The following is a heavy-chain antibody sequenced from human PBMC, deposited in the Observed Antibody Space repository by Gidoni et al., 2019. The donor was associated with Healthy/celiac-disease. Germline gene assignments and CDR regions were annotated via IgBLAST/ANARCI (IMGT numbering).Heavy chain of an antibody. Sequence: EVQLVESGGGLVQPGGSLRLSCAASGFTFSSYSMNWVRQAPGKGLEWVSYISSSSSTIYYADSVKGRFTISRDNAKNSLYLQMNSLRDEDTAVYYCARQTGSKDYYYYGMDVWGQGTTVTVSS. D-gene: IGHD1-1*01. V-gene: IGHV3-48*02. CDR2: ISSSSSTI. CDR1: GFTFSSYS. J-gene: IGHJ6*02. CDR3: ARQTGSKDYYYYGMDV.